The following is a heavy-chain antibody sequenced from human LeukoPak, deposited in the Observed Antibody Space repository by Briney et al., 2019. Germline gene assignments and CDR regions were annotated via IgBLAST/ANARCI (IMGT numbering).Heavy chain of an antibody. D-gene: IGHD6-19*01. J-gene: IGHJ4*02. CDR1: GGSFSGYY. CDR2: INHSGST. Sequence: PSETLSLTCAVYGGSFSGYYWSWIRQPPGKGLEWIGEINHSGSTNYNPSLKSRVTISVDTSKNQFSLKLSSVTAADTAVYYCASGGRDSIAVAGHWGQGTLVTVSS. CDR3: ASGGRDSIAVAGH. V-gene: IGHV4-34*01.